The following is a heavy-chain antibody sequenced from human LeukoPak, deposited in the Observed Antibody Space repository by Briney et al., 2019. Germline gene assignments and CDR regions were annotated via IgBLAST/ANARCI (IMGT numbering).Heavy chain of an antibody. J-gene: IGHJ4*02. V-gene: IGHV4-59*01. CDR3: ARGLSGYYYVGYFDY. CDR1: GGSISSYY. CDR2: IYYSGST. Sequence: SETLSLICTVSGGSISSYYWSWIRQPPGKGLEWIGYIYYSGSTNYNPSLKSRVTISVDTSKNQFSLKLSSVTAADTAVYYCARGLSGYYYVGYFDYWGQGTLVTVSS. D-gene: IGHD3-22*01.